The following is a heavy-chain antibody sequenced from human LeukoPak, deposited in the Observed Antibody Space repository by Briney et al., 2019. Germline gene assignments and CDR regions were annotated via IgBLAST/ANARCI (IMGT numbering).Heavy chain of an antibody. V-gene: IGHV4-38-2*01. CDR1: GYSLSSGYY. CDR2: IYQSGNS. Sequence: SETLTLICDVSGYSLSSGYYWGWIRQPPGKGLEWIGSIYQSGNSYQKSSLKSRLTLSVDTSKDNFSLKVMSVTAADTAVYYCARSPSRYNWNFDYWDQGIRVTVAS. D-gene: IGHD1-20*01. J-gene: IGHJ4*02. CDR3: ARSPSRYNWNFDY.